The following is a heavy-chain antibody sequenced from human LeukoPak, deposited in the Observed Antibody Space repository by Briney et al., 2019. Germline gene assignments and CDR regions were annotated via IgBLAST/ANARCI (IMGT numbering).Heavy chain of an antibody. Sequence: PGGSLRLSCAASGFTFSSYAMTWVRQAPGKGLEWVSAISGSGGSTYYADSVKGRFTISRDNSKYTLYLQMNSLRAEDTAVYYCAKDRGYGSGSYSLNWFDPWGQGTLVTVSS. CDR2: ISGSGGST. CDR3: AKDRGYGSGSYSLNWFDP. CDR1: GFTFSSYA. V-gene: IGHV3-23*01. D-gene: IGHD3-10*01. J-gene: IGHJ5*02.